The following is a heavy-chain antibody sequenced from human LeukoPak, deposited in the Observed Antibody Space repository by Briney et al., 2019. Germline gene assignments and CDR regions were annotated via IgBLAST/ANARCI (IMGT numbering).Heavy chain of an antibody. CDR1: RYTFTSYD. V-gene: IGHV1-8*01. CDR2: MYPNSGRT. D-gene: IGHD3-22*01. J-gene: IGHJ4*02. CDR3: ARLSQTPDYYSNGGYYYLGY. Sequence: VASEKVSCKASRYTFTSYDINWVREAAGQELEWMGWMYPNSGRTGFAQKFQGRLTMTRDTSISTAYMELSSLRSEDTAVYYCARLSQTPDYYSNGGYYYLGYWGEGTPVTVSS.